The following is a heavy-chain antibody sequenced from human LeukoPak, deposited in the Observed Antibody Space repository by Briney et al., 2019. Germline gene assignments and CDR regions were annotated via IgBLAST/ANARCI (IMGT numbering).Heavy chain of an antibody. CDR3: AKGGVPAAIDWFDP. D-gene: IGHD2-2*01. CDR1: GFTFSSND. Sequence: GGSPRLSCVASGFTFSSNDIHWVRQAPGKGLEWVAVISYDGSSKNYADSVKGRFTISRDNSKNTLYLQMNSLRPEDTAVYYCAKGGVPAAIDWFDPWGQGTLVTVSS. J-gene: IGHJ5*02. CDR2: ISYDGSSK. V-gene: IGHV3-30*18.